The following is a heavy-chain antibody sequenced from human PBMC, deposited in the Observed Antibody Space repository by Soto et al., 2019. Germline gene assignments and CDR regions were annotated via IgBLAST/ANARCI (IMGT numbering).Heavy chain of an antibody. CDR3: AREGRDILTGYPNYYYYGMDV. CDR2: IWYDGSNK. CDR1: GFTFSSYG. Sequence: GGSLRLSCAASGFTFSSYGMHWVRQAPGKGLEWVAVIWYDGSNKYYADSVKGRFTISRDNSKYTLYLQMNSLRAEDTAVYYCAREGRDILTGYPNYYYYGMDVWGQGTTVTVSS. V-gene: IGHV3-33*01. D-gene: IGHD3-9*01. J-gene: IGHJ6*02.